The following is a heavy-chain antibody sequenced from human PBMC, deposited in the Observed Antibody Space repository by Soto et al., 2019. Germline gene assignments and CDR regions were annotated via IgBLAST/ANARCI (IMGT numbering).Heavy chain of an antibody. Sequence: GESLKISCKGSGYSFTSYWIGWVRQMPGKGLEWMGIIYPGDSDTRYSPSFQGQVTISADKSISTAYLQWSSLKASDTAMYYCARPREAGKSYYAADVWGQGPTVTVSS. CDR3: ARPREAGKSYYAADV. D-gene: IGHD6-19*01. V-gene: IGHV5-51*01. CDR2: IYPGDSDT. J-gene: IGHJ6*02. CDR1: GYSFTSYW.